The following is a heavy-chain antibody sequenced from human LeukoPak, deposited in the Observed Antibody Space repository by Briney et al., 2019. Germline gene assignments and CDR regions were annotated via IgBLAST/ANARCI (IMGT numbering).Heavy chain of an antibody. CDR2: INQDGSAK. Sequence: PGGSLRLSCAASGVAFSSSWMSWLRQAPGKGLEWVANINQDGSAKLYVDSLKGRSTVSRDNAKNSLYLQMDSLRAEDTAVYYCAVYHNSGPILYWGQGILVTVSS. CDR1: GVAFSSSW. V-gene: IGHV3-7*03. CDR3: AVYHNSGPILY. J-gene: IGHJ4*02. D-gene: IGHD2/OR15-2a*01.